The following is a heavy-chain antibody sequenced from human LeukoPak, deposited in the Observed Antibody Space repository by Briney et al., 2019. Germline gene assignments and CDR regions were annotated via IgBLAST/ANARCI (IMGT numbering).Heavy chain of an antibody. D-gene: IGHD1-7*01. Sequence: PGGSLRLSCAASGFTFSSYAMSWVRQAPGKGLEWVSAISGSGGSTYYADSVKGRFTISRDNSKNTLYLQMNSLRAEDTAVYYWAKDRRVELLVWFDPWGQGTLVTVSS. CDR1: GFTFSSYA. CDR3: AKDRRVELLVWFDP. V-gene: IGHV3-23*01. J-gene: IGHJ5*02. CDR2: ISGSGGST.